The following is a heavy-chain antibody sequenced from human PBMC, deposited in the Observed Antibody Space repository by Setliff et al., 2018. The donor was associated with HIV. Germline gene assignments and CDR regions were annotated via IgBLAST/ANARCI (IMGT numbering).Heavy chain of an antibody. J-gene: IGHJ4*02. Sequence: SETLSLTCSVSGASISSMSNSWGWIRQTPGKGLEWVGSLYSSGRTYYKSSLKSRVNISVDASRNQFSLRLDSLTAADTAIYYCAGSYGSSWFGPFDYWGQGTLVTVSS. CDR2: LYSSGRT. V-gene: IGHV4-39*01. CDR3: AGSYGSSWFGPFDY. D-gene: IGHD6-13*01. CDR1: GASISSMSNS.